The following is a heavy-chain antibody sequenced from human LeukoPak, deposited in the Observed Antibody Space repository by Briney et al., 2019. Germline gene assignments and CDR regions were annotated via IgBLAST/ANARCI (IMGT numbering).Heavy chain of an antibody. D-gene: IGHD5-12*01. J-gene: IGHJ5*02. CDR3: ARVTHSGYDLLGFDP. Sequence: GGSLRLSCAASGFTFSSYSMNWVRQAPGKGLEWVSSISSSSSYIYYADSVKGRFTISRDNAKNSLYLQMNSLRAEDTAVYYCARVTHSGYDLLGFDPWGQGTLVTVSS. CDR2: ISSSSSYI. CDR1: GFTFSSYS. V-gene: IGHV3-21*01.